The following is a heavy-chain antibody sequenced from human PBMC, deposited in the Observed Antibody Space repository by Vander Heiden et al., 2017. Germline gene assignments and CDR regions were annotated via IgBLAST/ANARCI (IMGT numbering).Heavy chain of an antibody. J-gene: IGHJ5*02. Sequence: EVQLLESGGGLVQPGGSLRLAWAAPGFTFNPYAMAWARLAPGKGLGWVSAISGSGGSTYYADSVKGRFTISRDNAKNTLFLQMTSLRVDDTAVYYCAKAAAAGINWFDPWGLGTLVTVSS. V-gene: IGHV3-23*01. CDR1: GFTFNPYA. CDR2: ISGSGGST. CDR3: AKAAAAGINWFDP. D-gene: IGHD6-13*01.